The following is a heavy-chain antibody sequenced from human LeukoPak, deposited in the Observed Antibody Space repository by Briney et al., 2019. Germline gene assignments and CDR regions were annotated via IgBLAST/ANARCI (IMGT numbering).Heavy chain of an antibody. J-gene: IGHJ4*02. CDR1: GFTFSSYS. Sequence: PGGSLRLSCAASGFTFSSYSMNWVRQAPGKGLEWASSISSSSSYIYYADSVKGRFTISRDNAKNSLYLQMNSLRAEDTAVYYCARDRSGWSKFDYWGQGTLVTVSS. V-gene: IGHV3-21*01. D-gene: IGHD6-19*01. CDR3: ARDRSGWSKFDY. CDR2: ISSSSSYI.